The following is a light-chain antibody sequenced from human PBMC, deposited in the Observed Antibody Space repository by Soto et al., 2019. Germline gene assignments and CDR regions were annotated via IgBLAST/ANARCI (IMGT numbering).Light chain of an antibody. Sequence: ENVLTQSPGTLSLSPGERATLSCRASETVYNGFLAWYQQKPGQAPRLLIYLASNRAAGVPARFSGSGSGTDFTLTISDVEPEDFAVYYCHQRQSWPRTFGQGTKVDIK. CDR1: ETVYNGF. J-gene: IGKJ1*01. V-gene: IGKV3-11*01. CDR2: LAS. CDR3: HQRQSWPRT.